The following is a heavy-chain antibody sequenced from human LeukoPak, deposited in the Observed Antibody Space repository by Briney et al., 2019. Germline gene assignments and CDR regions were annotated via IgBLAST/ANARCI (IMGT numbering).Heavy chain of an antibody. CDR2: VSRSGDDT. J-gene: IGHJ6*03. D-gene: IGHD2-21*01. V-gene: IGHV3-23*01. CDR3: AEEEGRNCGGDCYYYMDV. Sequence: GGSLRLSCAASGFSFRSYDMSWVRQAPGEGLEWVSAVSRSGDDTYYADSVRGRFTVSRDNSRNTLCLHVSSLRAEDTAVYYCAEEEGRNCGGDCYYYMDVWGKGTTVTVSS. CDR1: GFSFRSYD.